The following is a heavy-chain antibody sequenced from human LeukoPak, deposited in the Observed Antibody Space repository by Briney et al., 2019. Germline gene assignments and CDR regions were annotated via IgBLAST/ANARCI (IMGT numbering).Heavy chain of an antibody. CDR1: GYTFTSYG. CDR3: ARAGGDCSECGWFDP. D-gene: IGHD2-21*02. CDR2: ISAYNGNT. J-gene: IGHJ5*02. Sequence: ASVKVSCKASGYTFTSYGISWVRQAPGQGLEWMGWISAYNGNTNYAQKLQGRVTMTTDTSTSTAYMELRSLRSDDTAVYYCARAGGDCSECGWFDPWGQGTLVTVSS. V-gene: IGHV1-18*01.